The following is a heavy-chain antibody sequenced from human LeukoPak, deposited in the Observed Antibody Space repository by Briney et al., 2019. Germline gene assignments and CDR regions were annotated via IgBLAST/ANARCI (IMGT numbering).Heavy chain of an antibody. Sequence: ASVKVSCKASGYTFTSYDINWVRQATGQGLEWMGWMNPNSGNTGYAQKFQGRVTMTRNTSISTAYMELSSLRSEDTAVYYCARSVRGVTPLYYYYYMDVWGKGTTVTISS. CDR1: GYTFTSYD. CDR3: ARSVRGVTPLYYYYYMDV. J-gene: IGHJ6*03. CDR2: MNPNSGNT. D-gene: IGHD3-10*02. V-gene: IGHV1-8*01.